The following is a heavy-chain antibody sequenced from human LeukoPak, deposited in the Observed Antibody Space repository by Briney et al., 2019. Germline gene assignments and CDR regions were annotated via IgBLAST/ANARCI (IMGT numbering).Heavy chain of an antibody. D-gene: IGHD1-1*01. CDR1: GGSISRNF. Sequence: SETLSLTCTVSGGSISRNFWGWIRQSPGKRLEWIGYSFYSGSPNYNPSLESRVTILVDTSKNQFSLNLRSVTAADTAMYYCSMFYGYPNHAFEIWGRGTLVTVSS. CDR2: SFYSGSP. V-gene: IGHV4-59*01. J-gene: IGHJ3*02. CDR3: SMFYGYPNHAFEI.